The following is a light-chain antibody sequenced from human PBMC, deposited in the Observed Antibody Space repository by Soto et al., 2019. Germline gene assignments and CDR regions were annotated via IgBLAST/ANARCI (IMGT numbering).Light chain of an antibody. Sequence: EIVLTQSPATLSLSPGERATLSCRASQSVSSYLAWYQQKPGQAPRLLISDASNRATGIPARFSGSGSGTDFTLTISSLEPEDFAVYYCQQRSNWHPTFGQGTRLEIK. J-gene: IGKJ5*01. CDR3: QQRSNWHPT. V-gene: IGKV3-11*01. CDR1: QSVSSY. CDR2: DAS.